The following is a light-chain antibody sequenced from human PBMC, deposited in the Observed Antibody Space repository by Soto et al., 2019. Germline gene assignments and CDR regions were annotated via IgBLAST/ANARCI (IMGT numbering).Light chain of an antibody. CDR2: RNS. Sequence: SVLTQPPSASGTPGQRVTISCSGRSANIGSNFVYWYQHLPGTAPTLVIYRNSQRPSGVPDRFSGSKSGTSASLAISGLQSEDEADYYCAGWDDSLSGYVFGPGTKLTVL. V-gene: IGLV1-47*01. CDR3: AGWDDSLSGYV. J-gene: IGLJ1*01. CDR1: SANIGSNF.